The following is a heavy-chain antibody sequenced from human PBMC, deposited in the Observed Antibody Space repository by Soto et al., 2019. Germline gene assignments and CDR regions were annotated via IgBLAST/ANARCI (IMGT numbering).Heavy chain of an antibody. Sequence: EVQLVESGGGLVQPGGSLRLSCAASGFTVSSNYMSWVRQAPGKGLEWVSVIYSGGSTYYADSVKGRFTISRDNSKNTLYLQMNSLRAEDTAVYYCARGKYYYDSSGYSEKYYFDYWGQGPLVTVSS. CDR2: IYSGGST. V-gene: IGHV3-66*01. CDR3: ARGKYYYDSSGYSEKYYFDY. J-gene: IGHJ4*02. CDR1: GFTVSSNY. D-gene: IGHD3-22*01.